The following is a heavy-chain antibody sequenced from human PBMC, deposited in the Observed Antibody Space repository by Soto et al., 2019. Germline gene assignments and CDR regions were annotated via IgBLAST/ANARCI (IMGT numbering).Heavy chain of an antibody. J-gene: IGHJ4*02. CDR3: ATMGTPATGLYFFDY. CDR1: GGYISSGDYY. V-gene: IGHV4-30-4*01. CDR2: ISYSGST. Sequence: ASETMSLTCTVSGGYISSGDYYWSWIRQPPGKGLEWIGFISYSGSTYYSTSLKSRVTISVDTSKSQFSLNLSFVTAADTAVYYCATMGTPATGLYFFDYWGQGSLVTVS. D-gene: IGHD2-15*01.